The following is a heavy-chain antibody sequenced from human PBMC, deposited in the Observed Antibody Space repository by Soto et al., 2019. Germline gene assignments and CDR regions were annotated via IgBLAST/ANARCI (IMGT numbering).Heavy chain of an antibody. V-gene: IGHV5-10-1*01. D-gene: IGHD2-15*01. CDR3: ARHNIYCSGGSCYPDV. Sequence: GESLKISCKGSGYSFTSYWISWVRQMPGKGLEWMGRIDPSDSYTNYSPSFQGHVTISADKSISTAYLQWSSLKASDTAMYYCARHNIYCSGGSCYPDVWGQGTTVTVSS. CDR1: GYSFTSYW. CDR2: IDPSDSYT. J-gene: IGHJ6*02.